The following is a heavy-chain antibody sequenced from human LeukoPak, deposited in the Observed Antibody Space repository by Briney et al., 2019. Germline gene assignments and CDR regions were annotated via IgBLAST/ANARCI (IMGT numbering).Heavy chain of an antibody. CDR3: ARSAKGIYYYYGMDV. V-gene: IGHV1-69*04. CDR1: GGTFSSYA. Sequence: GASVKVSCKASGGTFSSYAISWVRQAPGQGLEWMGRIIPILGIANYAQEFQGRVTITADKSTSTAYMELSSLRSEDTAVYYCARSAKGIYYYYGMDVWGQGTTVTVSS. J-gene: IGHJ6*02. D-gene: IGHD1-20*01. CDR2: IIPILGIA.